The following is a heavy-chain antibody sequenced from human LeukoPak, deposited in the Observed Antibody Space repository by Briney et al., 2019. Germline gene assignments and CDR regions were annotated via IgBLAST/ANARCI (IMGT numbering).Heavy chain of an antibody. Sequence: GGSLRLSCAASGFTFSSYSMNWVRQAPGKGLEWVSYISSSSSSTIYYADSVKGRFTISRDNAKNSLYLQMNSLRAEDTAVYYCARDQGFHYDFWSGLLPNHMDVWGQGTTVTVSS. CDR1: GFTFSSYS. J-gene: IGHJ6*02. V-gene: IGHV3-48*01. D-gene: IGHD3-3*01. CDR2: ISSSSSSTI. CDR3: ARDQGFHYDFWSGLLPNHMDV.